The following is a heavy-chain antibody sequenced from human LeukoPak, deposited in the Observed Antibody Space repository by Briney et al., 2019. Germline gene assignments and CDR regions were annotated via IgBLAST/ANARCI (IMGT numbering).Heavy chain of an antibody. D-gene: IGHD3-22*01. Sequence: GESLKISCKGSGYSFTSYWIGWVRQMPGKGLEWTGIIYPGDSDTRYSPSFQGQVTISADKSISTAYLQWSSLKASDTAMYYCARRTSTLRDSSGYYSARFDYWGQGTLVTVSS. CDR2: IYPGDSDT. V-gene: IGHV5-51*01. CDR1: GYSFTSYW. J-gene: IGHJ4*02. CDR3: ARRTSTLRDSSGYYSARFDY.